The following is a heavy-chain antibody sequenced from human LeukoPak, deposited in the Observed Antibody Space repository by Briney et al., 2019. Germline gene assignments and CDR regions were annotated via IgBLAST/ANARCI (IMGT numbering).Heavy chain of an antibody. CDR1: GFTFSSYA. CDR3: ARFISSFDY. J-gene: IGHJ4*02. D-gene: IGHD3-16*02. V-gene: IGHV3-23*01. CDR2: ISNSAGTT. Sequence: PGGSLRLSCTASGFTFSSYAMTWVRQAPGKGLEWVSAISNSAGTTYYADSVTGRFTISRDNAKNSLYLQMNSLRAEDSAVYYWARFISSFDYWGQGTLVTVSS.